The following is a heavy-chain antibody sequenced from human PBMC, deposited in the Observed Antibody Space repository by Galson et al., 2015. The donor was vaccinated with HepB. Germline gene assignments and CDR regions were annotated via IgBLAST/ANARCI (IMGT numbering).Heavy chain of an antibody. CDR2: IYYSGST. CDR1: GGSISSSSYY. Sequence: ETLSLTCTVSGGSISSSSYYWGWIRQPPGKGLEWIGSIYYSGSTYYNPSLKSRVTISVDTSKNQFSLKLSSVTAADTAVYYCARRTVTTASDAFDIWGQGTLVTVSS. V-gene: IGHV4-39*01. D-gene: IGHD4-17*01. CDR3: ARRTVTTASDAFDI. J-gene: IGHJ3*02.